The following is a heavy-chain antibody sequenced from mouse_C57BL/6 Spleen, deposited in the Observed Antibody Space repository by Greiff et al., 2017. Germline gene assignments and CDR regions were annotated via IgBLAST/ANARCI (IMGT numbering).Heavy chain of an antibody. CDR2: ISDGGSYT. CDR3: ARGVAYYEFAMYF. J-gene: IGHJ4*01. D-gene: IGHD1-1*01. V-gene: IGHV5-4*03. Sequence: DVKLVESGGGLVKPGGSLKLSCAASGFTFSSYAMSWVRQTPEKRLEWVATISDGGSYTYYPDNVKGRFTISRDNTQNNLYLQMSHLKSEDTAMYYCARGVAYYEFAMYFWDQGTSVTFSS. CDR1: GFTFSSYA.